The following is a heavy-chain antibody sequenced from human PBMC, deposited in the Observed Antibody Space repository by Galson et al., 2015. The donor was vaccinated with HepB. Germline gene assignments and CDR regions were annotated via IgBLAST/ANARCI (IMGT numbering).Heavy chain of an antibody. CDR1: GYTFTSYA. Sequence: SVKVSCKASGYTFTSYAMHWVRQAPGQRLEWMGWINAGNGNTKYSQKFQGRVTITRDTSASTAYMELSSLRSEDTAVYYCARGLGLSSSLNTFDYWGQGTLVTVSS. CDR3: ARGLGLSSSLNTFDY. D-gene: IGHD6-13*01. J-gene: IGHJ4*02. CDR2: INAGNGNT. V-gene: IGHV1-3*01.